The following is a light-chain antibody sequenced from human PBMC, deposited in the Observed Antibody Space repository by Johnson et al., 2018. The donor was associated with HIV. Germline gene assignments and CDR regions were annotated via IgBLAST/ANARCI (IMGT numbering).Light chain of an antibody. Sequence: QSVLTQPPSVSAAPGQKVTISCSGSSSNIGNNYVSWYQQLPGTATKLLIYDNNKRPSGIPDRFSGSKSGTSATLGITGLQTGDEADYYCGTWDSSLSAYVFGTGTKVTVV. CDR1: SSNIGNNY. J-gene: IGLJ1*01. CDR2: DNN. V-gene: IGLV1-51*01. CDR3: GTWDSSLSAYV.